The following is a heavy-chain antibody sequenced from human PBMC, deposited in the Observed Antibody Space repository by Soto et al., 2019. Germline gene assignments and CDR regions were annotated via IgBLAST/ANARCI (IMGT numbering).Heavy chain of an antibody. J-gene: IGHJ4*02. D-gene: IGHD4-17*01. V-gene: IGHV3-30*18. CDR1: GFTFSGYG. CDR2: VSWDGRDQ. CDR3: AKTTTVTTYDY. Sequence: GGSLRLSCAASGFTFSGYGMHWVRQAPGKGLEWVAVVSWDGRDQYYADSVKGRFTVSRDNSNNTLYLQMNSLRAEDTAVYYCAKTTTVTTYDYWGQGTLVTVSS.